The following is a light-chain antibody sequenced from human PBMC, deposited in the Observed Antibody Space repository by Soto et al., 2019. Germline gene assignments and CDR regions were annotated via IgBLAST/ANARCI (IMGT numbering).Light chain of an antibody. CDR3: QRYNNWPLT. CDR2: DTS. Sequence: EIVMTQSPATLSVSPGERATLSCRASQGIGDTLAWYQRKPGQTPRLLIYDTSTRATGVPARFSGSRSGAEFTLTINSLQSEDFGVYYCQRYNNWPLTFGGGTKVEVK. V-gene: IGKV3-15*01. J-gene: IGKJ4*01. CDR1: QGIGDT.